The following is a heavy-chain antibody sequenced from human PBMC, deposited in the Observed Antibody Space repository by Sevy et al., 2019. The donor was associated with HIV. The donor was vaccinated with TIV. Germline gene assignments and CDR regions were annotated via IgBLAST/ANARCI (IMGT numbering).Heavy chain of an antibody. CDR3: ARDCNSATCLWGLDV. D-gene: IGHD1-26*01. Sequence: GGSLRLSCVASGFTFSNYWMSWVRQAPGKGLEWVANIKRDGSEQYYVASVKGRFTISRDNDKTSLYLQMNSLRDEDTAVYYCARDCNSATCLWGLDVWGPGTTVTVSS. J-gene: IGHJ6*02. CDR1: GFTFSNYW. CDR2: IKRDGSEQ. V-gene: IGHV3-7*03.